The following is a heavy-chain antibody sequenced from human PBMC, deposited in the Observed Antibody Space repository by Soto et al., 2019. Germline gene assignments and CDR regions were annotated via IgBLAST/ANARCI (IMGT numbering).Heavy chain of an antibody. J-gene: IGHJ4*02. CDR1: GGSVTSDEDY. CDR3: ATESWSPLGYFDH. Sequence: SETLSLTCTVSGGSVTSDEDYWTWIRQSPGKGLEWIGCISNSGSTGYNPSLKTRLSMSVDRSKNQFTLRLTSVAGADTAVYFCATESWSPLGYFDHWGQGTQVTVSS. CDR2: ISNSGST. V-gene: IGHV4-30-4*01. D-gene: IGHD3-10*01.